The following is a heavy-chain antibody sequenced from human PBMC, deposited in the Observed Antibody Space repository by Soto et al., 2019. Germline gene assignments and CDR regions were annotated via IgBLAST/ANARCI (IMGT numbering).Heavy chain of an antibody. J-gene: IGHJ4*02. CDR3: ASLRYFDWLLYHYFDY. V-gene: IGHV1-69*06. CDR1: GGTFSSYA. Sequence: GASVKFSCKASGGTFSSYAISWVRQAPGQGLEWMGGIIPIFGTANYAQKFQGRVTITADKSTSTAYMELSSLRSEDTAVYYCASLRYFDWLLYHYFDYWGQGTLVTVSS. D-gene: IGHD3-9*01. CDR2: IIPIFGTA.